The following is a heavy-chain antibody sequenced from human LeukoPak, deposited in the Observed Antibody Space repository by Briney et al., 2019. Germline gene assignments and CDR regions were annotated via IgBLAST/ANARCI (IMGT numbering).Heavy chain of an antibody. Sequence: GGSLRLSCAASGFIFSSYWMHWVRQAPGKGLVWVSRINMDGSVTSYADSVKGRFIISRDNAKSTLYLQMNSLRAESTAVYYCAREYGYNTAHFDYWGQGTLVTVSS. CDR1: GFIFSSYW. V-gene: IGHV3-74*01. CDR3: AREYGYNTAHFDY. CDR2: INMDGSVT. J-gene: IGHJ4*02. D-gene: IGHD5-24*01.